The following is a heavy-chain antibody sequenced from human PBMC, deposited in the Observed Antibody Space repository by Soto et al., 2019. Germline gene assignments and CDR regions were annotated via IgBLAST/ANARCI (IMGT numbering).Heavy chain of an antibody. CDR3: ARNMNSGFDH. Sequence: QVQLVQSGAEVKKPGASVKVSCKASGYTFSNYFILWVRQAPGQGLEWMGLINTSGGDTTHAQKFQGRLTMTRDPSTSTVYMELSSLRSEDTAVYYCARNMNSGFDHWGQGTLITVSS. V-gene: IGHV1-46*01. CDR1: GYTFSNYF. D-gene: IGHD6-19*01. CDR2: INTSGGDT. J-gene: IGHJ4*02.